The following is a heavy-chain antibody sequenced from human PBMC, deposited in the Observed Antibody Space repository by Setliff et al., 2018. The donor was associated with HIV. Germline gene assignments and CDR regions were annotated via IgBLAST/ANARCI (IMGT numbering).Heavy chain of an antibody. CDR1: GGSISSGSYY. V-gene: IGHV4-61*02. CDR2: IHSSGST. CDR3: AKDQGCSRTSCYGNYYYGMDV. D-gene: IGHD2-2*01. Sequence: SETLSLTCTVSGGSISSGSYYWSWIRQPAGKGLEWIGRIHSSGSTNYNPSLESRVTISVDTSKNQFSLKLSSVTAADTAVYYCAKDQGCSRTSCYGNYYYGMDVWGQGTTVTVSS. J-gene: IGHJ6*02.